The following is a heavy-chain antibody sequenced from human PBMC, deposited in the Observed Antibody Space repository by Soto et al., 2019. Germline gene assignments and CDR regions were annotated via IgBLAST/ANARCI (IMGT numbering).Heavy chain of an antibody. CDR1: GFTFSHSA. D-gene: IGHD3-16*01. J-gene: IGHJ5*01. V-gene: IGHV3-64D*06. CDR2: IGSTGAST. Sequence: GGSLRLSCSASGFTFSHSAMHWVRQAPGKGLEYVAAIGSTGASTYYPGSVKGRFIISRDNSKNTLFLQMNSLRPEDTAVYYCVRGGGAYAGSSLWFDSWGQGTLVTVSS. CDR3: VRGGGAYAGSSLWFDS.